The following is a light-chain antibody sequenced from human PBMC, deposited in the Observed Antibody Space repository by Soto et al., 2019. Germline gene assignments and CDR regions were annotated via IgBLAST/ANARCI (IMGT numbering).Light chain of an antibody. CDR3: QQYYSPPT. CDR1: QDIDNY. CDR2: AAS. Sequence: DIQMTQSPSSLSASVGDRVTITFQASQDIDNYLNWYQQKPGRAPKPLIHAASNLETGVPSRFSGSGSGTDFSFTISSMQPEDLATYYCQQYYSPPTFGQGTRLEIK. V-gene: IGKV1-33*01. J-gene: IGKJ5*01.